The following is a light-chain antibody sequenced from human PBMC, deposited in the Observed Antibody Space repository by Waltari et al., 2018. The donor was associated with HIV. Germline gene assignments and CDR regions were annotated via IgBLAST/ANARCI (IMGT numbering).Light chain of an antibody. CDR2: GAS. J-gene: IGKJ4*01. V-gene: IGKV3-20*01. CDR3: QQYGTSLIT. Sequence: ETVLTQSPGTLSLSPGETATLSCRASQNINTHYVAWYQQKPGQAPRLLVYGASTTATGIPDRFSGSGSGTDFTLTISRLEPDDFAVYFCQQYGTSLITFGGGTKVEIK. CDR1: QNINTHY.